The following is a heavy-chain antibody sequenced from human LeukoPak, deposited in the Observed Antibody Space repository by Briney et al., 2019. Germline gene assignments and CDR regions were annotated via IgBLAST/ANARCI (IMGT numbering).Heavy chain of an antibody. CDR2: IKQDGSEK. V-gene: IGHV3-7*01. CDR3: ARDSFRYGSGSYFGY. D-gene: IGHD3-10*01. J-gene: IGHJ4*02. Sequence: GGSLRLSCAASGFTFSSYWMSWVRQAPGKGLEWVSNIKQDGSEKYYVDSVKGRFTISRDNAKNSLYLQMNSLRAEETAVYYCARDSFRYGSGSYFGYWGQGTLVTVSS. CDR1: GFTFSSYW.